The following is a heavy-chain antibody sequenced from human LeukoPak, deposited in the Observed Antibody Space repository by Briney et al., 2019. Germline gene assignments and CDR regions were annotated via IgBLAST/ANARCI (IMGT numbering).Heavy chain of an antibody. CDR3: ARGPGGSGSYYDY. CDR2: ISGSGGST. J-gene: IGHJ4*02. V-gene: IGHV3-23*01. D-gene: IGHD3-10*01. CDR1: GFTFSSYA. Sequence: GGSLRLSCAASGFTFSSYAMSWVRQAPGKGLEWVSAISGSGGSTYYADSVKGRFTISRDNAKNSLYLQMNSLRTEDAAVYYCARGPGGSGSYYDYWGQGTLVTVSS.